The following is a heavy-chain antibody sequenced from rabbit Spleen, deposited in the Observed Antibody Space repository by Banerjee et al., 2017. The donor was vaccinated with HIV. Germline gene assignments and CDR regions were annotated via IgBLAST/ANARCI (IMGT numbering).Heavy chain of an antibody. V-gene: IGHV1S40*01. D-gene: IGHD8-1*01. CDR3: ARDTGSSFSSYGMDL. Sequence: VESGGGLVKPGASLTLTCTASGVSFSSSSYMCWVRQAPGKGLEWIGCMDTGSSGFTYFATWAKGRFTCSKTSSTTVTLQMTRLTAADTATYFCARDTGSSFSSYGMDLWGPGTLVTVS. CDR1: GVSFSSSSY. J-gene: IGHJ6*01. CDR2: MDTGSSGFT.